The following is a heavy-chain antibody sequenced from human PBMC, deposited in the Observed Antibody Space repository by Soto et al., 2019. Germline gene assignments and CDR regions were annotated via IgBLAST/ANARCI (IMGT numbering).Heavy chain of an antibody. J-gene: IGHJ2*01. V-gene: IGHV3-11*05. CDR1: GFTFSDYY. CDR3: ARVHYYGSGSHTPQVYWYFDL. Sequence: GGSLRLSCAASGFTFSDYYMSWIRRAPGKGLEWVSYINSSSTYTNYADSVKGRFTISRDNAKNSLYLQMNSLRAEDTAVYYCARVHYYGSGSHTPQVYWYFDLWGRGTLVTVSS. D-gene: IGHD3-10*01. CDR2: INSSSTYT.